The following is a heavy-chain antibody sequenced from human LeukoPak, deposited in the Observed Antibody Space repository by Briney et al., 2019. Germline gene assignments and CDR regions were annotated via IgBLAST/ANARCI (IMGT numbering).Heavy chain of an antibody. D-gene: IGHD3-16*02. J-gene: IGHJ4*02. CDR2: ISSKSRYE. V-gene: IGHV3-21*01. Sequence: GGSLRLSCAASGFTFSIYDMNWFRQAPGKGLEWVSSISSKSRYEFYADSVKGRFTISRDNAKSSLYLQMNNLRAEDTAVYYCVRDMKPSESSGYWGQGTLVTVSS. CDR3: VRDMKPSESSGY. CDR1: GFTFSIYD.